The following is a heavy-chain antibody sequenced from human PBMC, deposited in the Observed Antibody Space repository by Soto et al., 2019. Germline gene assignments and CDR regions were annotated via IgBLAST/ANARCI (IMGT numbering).Heavy chain of an antibody. CDR2: IYYSGST. V-gene: IGHV4-39*01. Sequence: SETLSLTCTVSGGSISSSSYYWGWIRQPPGKGLEWIGSIYYSGSTYYNPSLKSRVTISVDTSKNQFSLKLSSVTAADTAVYYCARPRKAYYFDYWGQGTLVTVSS. CDR3: ARPRKAYYFDY. CDR1: GGSISSSSYY. J-gene: IGHJ4*02.